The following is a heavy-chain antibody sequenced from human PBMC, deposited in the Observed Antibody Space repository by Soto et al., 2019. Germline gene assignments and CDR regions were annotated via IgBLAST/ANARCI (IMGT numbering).Heavy chain of an antibody. D-gene: IGHD1-7*01. CDR2: IYYSGST. J-gene: IGHJ6*02. CDR1: GGSISSYC. CDR3: ARVTLYRNWNYERYYYYGMDV. Sequence: SETLSLTCTVSGGSISSYCWSWIRQPPGKGLEWIGYIYYSGSTNYNPSLKSRVTISVDTSKNQFSLKLSSVTAADTAVYYCARVTLYRNWNYERYYYYGMDVWGQGTTVTVSS. V-gene: IGHV4-59*01.